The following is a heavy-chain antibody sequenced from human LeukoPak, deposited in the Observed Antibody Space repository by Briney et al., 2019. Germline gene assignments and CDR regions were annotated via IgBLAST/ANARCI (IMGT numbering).Heavy chain of an antibody. CDR1: GGTFSSYA. CDR3: ATGLYGSGSYYRKFDY. CDR2: IIPILGIA. Sequence: GSSVKVSCKASGGTFSSYAISWVRQAPGQGLEWMGRIIPILGIANYAQKFQGRVTMTEDTSTDTAYMELSSLRSEDTAVYYCATGLYGSGSYYRKFDYWGQGTLVTVSS. J-gene: IGHJ4*02. V-gene: IGHV1-69*04. D-gene: IGHD3-10*01.